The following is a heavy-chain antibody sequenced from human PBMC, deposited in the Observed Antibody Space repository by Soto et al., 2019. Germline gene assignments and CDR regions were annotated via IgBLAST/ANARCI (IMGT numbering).Heavy chain of an antibody. CDR3: ARVRRWEEVWFDA. CDR1: GFTFNSYS. J-gene: IGHJ5*02. V-gene: IGHV3-48*02. CDR2: ISSTSATI. D-gene: IGHD1-26*01. Sequence: GWSLRLSCAASGFTFNSYSMNWVRQAPGKGLEWISYISSTSATIYYADSVQGRFTVSRDNARNSLFLQMNGLRDDDTAVYYCARVRRWEEVWFDACGQGVLVTVSA.